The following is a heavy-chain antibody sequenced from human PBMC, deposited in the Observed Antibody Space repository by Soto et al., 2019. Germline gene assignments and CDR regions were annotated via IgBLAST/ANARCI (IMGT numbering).Heavy chain of an antibody. Sequence: GGSLRLSCAASGFTFSSYAMHWVRQAPGKGLEWVAVISYDGSNKYYADSVKGRFTISRDNSKNTLYLQMNSLRAEDTAVYYCARGSGWYPSRVPPPPNDAFDIWGQGTMVTVSS. J-gene: IGHJ3*02. V-gene: IGHV3-30-3*01. CDR2: ISYDGSNK. CDR1: GFTFSSYA. D-gene: IGHD6-19*01. CDR3: ARGSGWYPSRVPPPPNDAFDI.